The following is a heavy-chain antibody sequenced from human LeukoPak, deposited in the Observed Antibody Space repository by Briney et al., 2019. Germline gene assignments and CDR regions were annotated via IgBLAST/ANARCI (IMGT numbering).Heavy chain of an antibody. CDR2: INPSGGST. V-gene: IGHV1-46*01. CDR1: GYTFISYY. J-gene: IGHJ4*02. Sequence: ASVKVSCKASGYTFISYYMHWVRQAPGQGLEWMGVINPSGGSTSYAQKFQGRVTMTRDTSTSTVYMELSSLRSEDTAVYYCARDSSDYYYDSSGYYLDYWGQGTLVTVSS. D-gene: IGHD3-22*01. CDR3: ARDSSDYYYDSSGYYLDY.